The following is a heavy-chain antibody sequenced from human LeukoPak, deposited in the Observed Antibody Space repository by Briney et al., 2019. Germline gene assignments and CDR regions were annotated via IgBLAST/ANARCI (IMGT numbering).Heavy chain of an antibody. CDR1: GGSFSGYY. D-gene: IGHD3-3*01. CDR2: INHSGST. CDR3: ARHGVIKRFLEWLPDYYYYGMDV. V-gene: IGHV4-34*01. Sequence: SETLSLTCAVYGGSFSGYYWSWIRQPPGKGLEWIGEINHSGSTNYNPSLKSRVTISVDTSKNQFSLKLSSVTAADTAVYYCARHGVIKRFLEWLPDYYYYGMDVWGQGTTVTVSS. J-gene: IGHJ6*02.